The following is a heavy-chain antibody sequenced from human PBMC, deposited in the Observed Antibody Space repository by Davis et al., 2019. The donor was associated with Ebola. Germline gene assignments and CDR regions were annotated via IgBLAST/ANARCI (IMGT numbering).Heavy chain of an antibody. D-gene: IGHD3-22*01. Sequence: GESLKISCAASGFTFSDYYMSWVRQAPGKGLEWIAYISSSDGTIYYADSVKGRFTISRDNSKNTLYLQMDSLRAEDTAVYYCARDLGDTMNYWGQGTLVTVSS. J-gene: IGHJ4*02. CDR3: ARDLGDTMNY. CDR2: ISSSDGTI. CDR1: GFTFSDYY. V-gene: IGHV3-11*01.